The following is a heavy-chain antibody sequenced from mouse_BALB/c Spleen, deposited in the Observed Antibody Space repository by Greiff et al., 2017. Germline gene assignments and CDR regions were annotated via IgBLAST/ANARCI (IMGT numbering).Heavy chain of an antibody. V-gene: IGHV14-3*02. CDR3: ARGNNRLYAMDY. CDR1: GFNINDTY. Sequence: VQLQESGAELVKPGASVKLSCTASGFNINDTYMHWVKQRPEQGLEWIGRIDPANGNTKYDPKFQGTATITADTSSNTAYLQLSSLTSEDTAVYYCARGNNRLYAMDYWGQGTSVTVSS. J-gene: IGHJ4*01. D-gene: IGHD2-14*01. CDR2: IDPANGNT.